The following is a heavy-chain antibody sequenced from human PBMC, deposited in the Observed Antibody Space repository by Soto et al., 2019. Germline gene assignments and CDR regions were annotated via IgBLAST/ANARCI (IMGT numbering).Heavy chain of an antibody. J-gene: IGHJ4*02. CDR3: ARHALNPYCGGDCYPGAISC. V-gene: IGHV4-39*01. CDR2: IYYSGST. D-gene: IGHD2-21*02. CDR1: GGSISSSSYY. Sequence: PSETLSLTCTVSGGSISSSSYYWGWIRQPPGKGLEWIGSIYYSGSTYYNPSLKSRVTISVDTSKNQFSLKLSSVTAADTAVYYCARHALNPYCGGDCYPGAISCWGQGTLVTV.